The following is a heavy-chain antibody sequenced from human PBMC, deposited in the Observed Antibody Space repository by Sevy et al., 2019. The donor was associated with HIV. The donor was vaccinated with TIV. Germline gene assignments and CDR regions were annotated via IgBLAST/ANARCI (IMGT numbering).Heavy chain of an antibody. CDR3: ARVVGESCSGGTCSGRFDP. J-gene: IGHJ5*02. V-gene: IGHV4-61*01. D-gene: IGHD2-15*01. CDR1: GDSVTSSPHY. CDR2: IYYTGNT. Sequence: SETLSLTCIVSGDSVTSSPHYWTWIRQPPGKGLEWLAYIYYTGNTNYNPSLRDRVTISVDISKNQFSLKLSSVTAADTAVYYCARVVGESCSGGTCSGRFDPWGQGTQVTVSS.